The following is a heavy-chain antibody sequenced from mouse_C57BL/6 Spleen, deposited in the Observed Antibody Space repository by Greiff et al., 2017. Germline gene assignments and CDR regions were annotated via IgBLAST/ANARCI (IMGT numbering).Heavy chain of an antibody. J-gene: IGHJ2*01. CDR2: IYPGSGST. V-gene: IGHV1-55*01. CDR3: ARAGTGRYYFDY. D-gene: IGHD3-3*01. CDR1: GYTFTSYW. Sequence: QVQLQQPGAELVKPGASVKMSCKASGYTFTSYWITWVKQRPGQGLEWIGDIYPGSGSTNYNEKFKSKATLTVDTSSSTAYMQLSSLTSEDSAVYYCARAGTGRYYFDYWGQGTTLTVSS.